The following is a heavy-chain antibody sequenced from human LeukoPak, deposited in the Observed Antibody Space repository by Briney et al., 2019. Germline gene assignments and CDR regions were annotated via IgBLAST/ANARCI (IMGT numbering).Heavy chain of an antibody. Sequence: ASVKVSCKASGYTFISYDINWVRQATGQRLEWMGWMNPNSGITGYAQKFQGRVSMTRNTSIGTAYMELSSLKSEDTAVYYCARGLYYYDSNGRTPYDYWGQGTLVTVSS. CDR1: GYTFISYD. CDR2: MNPNSGIT. CDR3: ARGLYYYDSNGRTPYDY. J-gene: IGHJ4*02. V-gene: IGHV1-8*01. D-gene: IGHD3-22*01.